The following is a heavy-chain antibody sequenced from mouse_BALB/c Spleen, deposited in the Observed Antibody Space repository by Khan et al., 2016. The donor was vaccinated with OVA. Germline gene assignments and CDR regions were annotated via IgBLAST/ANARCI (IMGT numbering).Heavy chain of an antibody. V-gene: IGHV1-4*01. Sequence: QVQLQQSGAELARPGASVKMSCKASGYTFTSYTIHWIKERPGQGLEWIGYINPSNGYTNYNQKFKDKATLTTDKSSTTAYLQLSSLTSDDSVVYNFVRDGANHRNDDRFAYGGQGTLVTVSA. CDR3: VRDGANHRNDDRFAY. CDR1: GYTFTSYT. D-gene: IGHD2-14*01. CDR2: INPSNGYT. J-gene: IGHJ3*01.